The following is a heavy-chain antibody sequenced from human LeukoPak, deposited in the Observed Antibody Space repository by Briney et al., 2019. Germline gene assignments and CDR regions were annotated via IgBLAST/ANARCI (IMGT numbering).Heavy chain of an antibody. J-gene: IGHJ4*02. CDR2: IIPIFGTA. D-gene: IGHD3-22*01. CDR3: ASQLTYYYDSSGYYLGYFDY. Sequence: GASVKVSCKASGGTFSRYAISWVRQAPGQGLEWMGGIIPIFGTANYAQKFQGRVTITTDESTSTAYMELSSLRSEDTAVYYCASQLTYYYDSSGYYLGYFDYWGQGTLVTVSS. CDR1: GGTFSRYA. V-gene: IGHV1-69*05.